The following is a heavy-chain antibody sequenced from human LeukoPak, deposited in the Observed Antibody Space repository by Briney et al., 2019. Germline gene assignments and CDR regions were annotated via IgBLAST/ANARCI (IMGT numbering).Heavy chain of an antibody. J-gene: IGHJ4*02. Sequence: GGSLRLSCAASGFTFTNYAMSWLRQAPGKGLQWVSAISGSGAGTYYADSVKGRITISGDNSKNTLYLQMNSLRAEDTAVYYCARDPRYCTNGLCYTGTFDYWGQGTLVTVSS. V-gene: IGHV3-23*01. CDR2: ISGSGAGT. D-gene: IGHD2-8*01. CDR3: ARDPRYCTNGLCYTGTFDY. CDR1: GFTFTNYA.